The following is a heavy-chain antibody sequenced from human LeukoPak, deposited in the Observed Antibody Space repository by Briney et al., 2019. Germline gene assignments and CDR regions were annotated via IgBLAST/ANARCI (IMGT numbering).Heavy chain of an antibody. CDR1: GLSFRSYS. J-gene: IGHJ4*02. CDR3: ARAPFGKAAAVYFDY. Sequence: PGGSLRLSCVASGLSFRSYSMNWVRQAPGKGLEWVSYISSSSSTIYYADSVKGRFTISRDNAKNSLYLQMNSLRAEDTAVYYCARAPFGKAAAVYFDYWGQGTLVTVSS. D-gene: IGHD6-25*01. CDR2: ISSSSSTI. V-gene: IGHV3-48*04.